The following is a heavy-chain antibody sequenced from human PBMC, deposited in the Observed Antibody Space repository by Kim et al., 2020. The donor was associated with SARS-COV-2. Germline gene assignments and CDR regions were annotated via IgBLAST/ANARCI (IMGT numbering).Heavy chain of an antibody. CDR3: ARIPSGDTYGWFAS. Sequence: SETLSLTCTVSGGSISSAASYWSWVRQHPGKGLEWIGYIYFTGGTYYNPSLRSRLTMSVDSSKNQFSLNLNSVTAADAAVYYCARIPSGDTYGWFASWGQGTLVTVSS. CDR2: IYFTGGT. D-gene: IGHD2-21*01. J-gene: IGHJ5*01. CDR1: GGSISSAASY. V-gene: IGHV4-31*03.